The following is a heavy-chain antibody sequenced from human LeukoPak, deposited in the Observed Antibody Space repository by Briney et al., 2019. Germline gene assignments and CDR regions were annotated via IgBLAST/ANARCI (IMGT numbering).Heavy chain of an antibody. V-gene: IGHV1-69*02. CDR1: GGTFSSYT. D-gene: IGHD3-22*01. J-gene: IGHJ4*02. Sequence: SVKVSCKASGGTFSSYTISWVRQAPGQGREWMGRIIPILGIANYAQKFQGRVTITADKSTSTAYMELSSLRSEDTAVYYCASDRQYYFDYWGQGTLVTVSS. CDR3: ASDRQYYFDY. CDR2: IIPILGIA.